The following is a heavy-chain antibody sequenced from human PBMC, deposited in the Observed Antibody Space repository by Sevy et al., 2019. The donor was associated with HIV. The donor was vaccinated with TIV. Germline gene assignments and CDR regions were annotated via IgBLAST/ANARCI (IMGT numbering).Heavy chain of an antibody. Sequence: SKTLSLTCTVSGGSITTYYWSWIRQPPGKGLEWIGYIYYSGSTNYNPSLKSRVTISVDTSENQFSLNLSSVTAADTAVYYCARQGGYSYGYPFDYWGQGTLVTVSS. CDR3: ARQGGYSYGYPFDY. CDR1: GGSITTYY. J-gene: IGHJ4*02. CDR2: IYYSGST. D-gene: IGHD5-18*01. V-gene: IGHV4-59*08.